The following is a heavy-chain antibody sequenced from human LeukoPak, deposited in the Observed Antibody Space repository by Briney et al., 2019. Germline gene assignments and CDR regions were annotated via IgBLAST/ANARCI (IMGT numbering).Heavy chain of an antibody. D-gene: IGHD6-6*01. CDR3: ARGIAARRGYFDY. CDR2: FDPEDGET. J-gene: IGHJ4*02. V-gene: IGHV1-24*01. CDR1: GYTLTELS. Sequence: GASVKVSCKVSGYTLTELSMHWVRQAPGKGLEWMGGFDPEDGETIYAQKFQGRVTITRDTSASTAYMELSSLRSEDMAVYYCARGIAARRGYFDYWGQGTLVTVSS.